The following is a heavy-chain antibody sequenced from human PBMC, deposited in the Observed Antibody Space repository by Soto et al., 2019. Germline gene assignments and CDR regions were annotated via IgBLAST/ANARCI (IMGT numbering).Heavy chain of an antibody. J-gene: IGHJ6*02. CDR1: GGSISSGGYS. CDR3: ARIGLFGEYYYGMDV. D-gene: IGHD3-10*02. CDR2: IYHSGST. Sequence: SETLSLTCAVSGGSISSGGYSWSCIRQPPGKGLEWIGYIYHSGSTYYNPSLKSRVTISVGRSKNQFSLKLSSVTAADTAVYYCARIGLFGEYYYGMDVWGQGTTVTVSS. V-gene: IGHV4-30-2*01.